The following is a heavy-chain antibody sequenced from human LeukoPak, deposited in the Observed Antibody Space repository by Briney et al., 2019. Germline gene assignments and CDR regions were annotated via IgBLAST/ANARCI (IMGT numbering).Heavy chain of an antibody. Sequence: PSETLSLTCAVYGGSFSGYYWSWIRQPPGKGLEWIGEINHSGSTNYNPSLKSRVTISVDTSKNQFSLKLSSVTAADTAVYYCARRVAGTVYWGQGTLVTVSS. D-gene: IGHD6-19*01. J-gene: IGHJ4*02. CDR2: INHSGST. V-gene: IGHV4-34*01. CDR3: ARRVAGTVY. CDR1: GGSFSGYY.